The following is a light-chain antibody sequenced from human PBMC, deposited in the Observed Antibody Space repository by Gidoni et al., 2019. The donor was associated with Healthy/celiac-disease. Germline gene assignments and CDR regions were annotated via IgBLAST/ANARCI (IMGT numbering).Light chain of an antibody. CDR3: QQRRYWPPQLT. CDR2: EAS. V-gene: IGKV3-11*01. Sequence: ETVFTQSPATLSLSPGERATLSCRVSQSVSSYLAWYQQQPGQAPRPLIYEASKRASGIPARLSGSGCGTAFTLTISSLEPQAFAVSYCQQRRYWPPQLTFXGXTKVEIK. J-gene: IGKJ4*01. CDR1: QSVSSY.